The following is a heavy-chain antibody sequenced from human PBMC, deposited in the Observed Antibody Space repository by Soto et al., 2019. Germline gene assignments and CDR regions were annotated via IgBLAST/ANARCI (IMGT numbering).Heavy chain of an antibody. CDR3: ARIDYGDYGRFDY. V-gene: IGHV4-34*01. CDR2: INHSGST. D-gene: IGHD4-17*01. Sequence: SETLSLTCAVYGGSFSGYYWSWIRQPPGKGLEWIGEINHSGSTNYNPSLKSRVTISVDTSKNQFSLKLSSVTAADTAVYYCARIDYGDYGRFDYWGQGTLVTVSS. CDR1: GGSFSGYY. J-gene: IGHJ4*02.